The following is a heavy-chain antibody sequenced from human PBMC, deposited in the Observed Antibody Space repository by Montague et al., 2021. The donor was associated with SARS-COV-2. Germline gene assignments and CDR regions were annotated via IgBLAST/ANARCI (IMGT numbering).Heavy chain of an antibody. Sequence: SETLSLTCTVSGGSISSHFCSWIRQPPGKGLEWIAYINYVGGSNXNHSLKSRVNVSVDTSKNQFPLKLTPLIAAATAVYYCARATSVRGAVSWFDPWGQGILVSVSS. V-gene: IGHV4-59*11. D-gene: IGHD3-10*02. CDR1: GGSISSHF. CDR2: INYVGGS. J-gene: IGHJ5*02. CDR3: ARATSVRGAVSWFDP.